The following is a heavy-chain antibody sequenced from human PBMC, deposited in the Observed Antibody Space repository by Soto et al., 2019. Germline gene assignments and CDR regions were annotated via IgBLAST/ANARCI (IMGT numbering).Heavy chain of an antibody. CDR1: VASITSNNW. CDR3: AKDGSGDSYYSER. V-gene: IGHV4-4*02. Sequence: SETLSLTCVFSVASITSNNWWRWVRQPPGKGLEWGGEVYHSGTTNYNPSLKSRVTLSVDKSKNQFSLKVTSVTAADTAVYYSAKDGSGDSYYSERWGQGTLVSVSS. CDR2: VYHSGTT. D-gene: IGHD2-15*01. J-gene: IGHJ4*02.